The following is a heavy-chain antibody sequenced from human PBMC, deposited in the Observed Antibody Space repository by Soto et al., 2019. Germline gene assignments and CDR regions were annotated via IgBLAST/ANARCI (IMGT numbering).Heavy chain of an antibody. D-gene: IGHD2-21*02. CDR1: GGSVRSGGYY. Sequence: SETLSLTCTVSGGSVRSGGYYWSWIRHLPGKGLEWIAYIYDSQNTYYNPSLASRVSISVDASENQFSLRLASVTAADTAVYFCARASPFVTFDYWGQGALVTVSS. V-gene: IGHV4-31*03. J-gene: IGHJ4*02. CDR2: IYDSQNT. CDR3: ARASPFVTFDY.